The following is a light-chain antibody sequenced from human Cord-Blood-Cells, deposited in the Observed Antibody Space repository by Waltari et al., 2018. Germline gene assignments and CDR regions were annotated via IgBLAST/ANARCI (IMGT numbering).Light chain of an antibody. J-gene: IGLJ1*01. CDR3: CSYAGSSTYV. CDR1: TSDVARYNL. Sequence: QSALTQPAPVSGSPGQSLTISCTGPTSDVARYNLVSWYQQHPGKAPKLMIYEGSKRTSGVSNRFSGSKSGNTASLTISGLQAEDEADYYCCSYAGSSTYVFGTGTKVTVL. CDR2: EGS. V-gene: IGLV2-23*01.